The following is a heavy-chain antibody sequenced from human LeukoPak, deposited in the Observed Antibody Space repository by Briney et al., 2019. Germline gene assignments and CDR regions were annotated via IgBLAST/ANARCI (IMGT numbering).Heavy chain of an antibody. D-gene: IGHD3-22*01. CDR3: ARERTYYYYSSCSDAFDI. V-gene: IGHV3-30-3*01. CDR1: GFTFSSYA. CDR2: ISYDGNNN. Sequence: GGSLRLSCAASGFTFSSYAMHWVRHAPRQGQEWVAVISYDGNNNYYADSVKGRMTIARDKAKKTQYLQMNRLRAEDTAVYDWARERTYYYYSSCSDAFDIWGQGKMVTVS. J-gene: IGHJ3*02.